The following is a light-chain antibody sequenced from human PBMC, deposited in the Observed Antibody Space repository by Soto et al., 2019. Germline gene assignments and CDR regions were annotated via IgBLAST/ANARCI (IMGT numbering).Light chain of an antibody. CDR3: QSYDSSLSGSV. J-gene: IGLJ3*02. CDR1: SSNIGAGYD. Sequence: HSVLTQPPSVSGAPGQRVTISCTGSSSNIGAGYDVHWYQQFPGTAPKLLIYDNNNRPSGVPDRFSGSKSGTSASLAITGLQADDEADYYCQSYDSSLSGSVFGGGTKLTVL. V-gene: IGLV1-40*01. CDR2: DNN.